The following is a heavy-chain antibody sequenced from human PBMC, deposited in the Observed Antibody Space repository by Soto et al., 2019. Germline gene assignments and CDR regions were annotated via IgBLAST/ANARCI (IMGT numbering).Heavy chain of an antibody. J-gene: IGHJ5*02. CDR2: INPNSGGT. V-gene: IGHV1-2*02. D-gene: IGHD2-21*02. CDR1: GYTFTGYY. Sequence: QVQLVQSGAEVKKPGASVKVSCKASGYTFTGYYMLWVRQAPGQGLEWMGWINPNSGGTNYAQKFQGRVTMTRDTSISTAYMELSRLRSDDTAVYYCARARLAYCGGDCSPNWFDPWGQGTLVTVSS. CDR3: ARARLAYCGGDCSPNWFDP.